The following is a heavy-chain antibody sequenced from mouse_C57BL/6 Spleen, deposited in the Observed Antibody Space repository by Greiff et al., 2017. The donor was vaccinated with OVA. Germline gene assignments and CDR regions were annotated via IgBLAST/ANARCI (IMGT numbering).Heavy chain of an antibody. J-gene: IGHJ3*01. V-gene: IGHV1-18*01. CDR3: ARSPETAQAPFAY. CDR2: INPNNGGT. D-gene: IGHD3-2*02. CDR1: GYTFTDYN. Sequence: VQLQQSGPELVKPGASVKIPCKASGYTFTDYNMDWVKQSHGKSLEWIGDINPNNGGTIYNQKFKGKATLTVDKSSSTAYMELRSLTSEDTAVYYCARSPETAQAPFAYWGQGTLVTVSA.